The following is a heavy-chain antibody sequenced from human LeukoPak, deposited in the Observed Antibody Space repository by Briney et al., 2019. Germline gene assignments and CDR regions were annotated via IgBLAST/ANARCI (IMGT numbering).Heavy chain of an antibody. CDR2: IYYSGST. CDR1: GGSISSYY. V-gene: IGHV4-59*01. J-gene: IGHJ3*02. CDR3: ARVDLSQYYYDSSGYYAFDI. Sequence: SETLSLTCTVSGGSISSYYWSWIRQPPGKELEWIGYIYYSGSTNYNPSLKSRVTISVDTSKNQFSLKLSSVTAADTAVYYCARVDLSQYYYDSSGYYAFDIWGQGTMVTVSS. D-gene: IGHD3-22*01.